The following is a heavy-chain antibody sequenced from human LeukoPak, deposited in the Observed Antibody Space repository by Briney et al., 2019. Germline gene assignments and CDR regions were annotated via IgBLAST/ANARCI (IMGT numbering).Heavy chain of an antibody. CDR1: GDSVSSNSAA. V-gene: IGHV6-1*01. CDR2: TYYRSKWDN. Sequence: SQTLSLTCAISGDSVSSNSAAWNWIRQSPSRGLEWLGRTYYRSKWDNDYAVSVKSRITINPDTSKNQFSLKLSSVTAADTAVYYCARVAVEGYSSSWFDYWGQGTLVTVSS. CDR3: ARVAVEGYSSSWFDY. J-gene: IGHJ4*02. D-gene: IGHD6-13*01.